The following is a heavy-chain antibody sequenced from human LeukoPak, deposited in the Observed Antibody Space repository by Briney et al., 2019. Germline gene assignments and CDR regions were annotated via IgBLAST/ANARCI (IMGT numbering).Heavy chain of an antibody. Sequence: PGGSLRLSCAASGFTFSSYSMNWVRQAPGKGLEWVSYIISSSSTIYYADSVKGRFTISRDNAKNSLYLQMNSLRAEDTAVYYCARVYGDYENYWGQGTLVTVSS. CDR1: GFTFSSYS. CDR3: ARVYGDYENY. V-gene: IGHV3-48*01. D-gene: IGHD4-17*01. J-gene: IGHJ4*02. CDR2: IISSSSTI.